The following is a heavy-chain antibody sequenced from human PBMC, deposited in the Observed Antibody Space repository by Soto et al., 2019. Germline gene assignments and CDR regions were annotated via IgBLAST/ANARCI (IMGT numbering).Heavy chain of an antibody. CDR2: ISYDGSNK. J-gene: IGHJ4*02. V-gene: IGHV3-30*18. CDR3: AKGRGRVVVAAPRAF. D-gene: IGHD2-15*01. CDR1: GFTFSSYG. Sequence: QVQLVESGGGVVQPGRSLRLSCAASGFTFSSYGMHWVRQAPGKGLEWVAVISYDGSNKYYADSVKGRFTISRDNSKNTLYLQMNSLRAEDPAVYYWAKGRGRVVVAAPRAFWGQGTLGTVAS.